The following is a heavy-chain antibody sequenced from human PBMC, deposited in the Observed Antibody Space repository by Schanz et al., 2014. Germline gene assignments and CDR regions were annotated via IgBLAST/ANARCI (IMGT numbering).Heavy chain of an antibody. Sequence: EVQLVESGGGLVQPGGSLRLSCAASGFTFSIYGMSWVRQAPGKGLEWVSRMIGSGSSVFYADSVKGRFTISRDNSKNTLYLQMNSLRAEDTAVYYCAKDHAGSDILTALGNWGQGTLVTVSS. CDR3: AKDHAGSDILTALGN. V-gene: IGHV3-23*04. CDR1: GFTFSIYG. CDR2: MIGSGSSV. J-gene: IGHJ4*02. D-gene: IGHD3-9*01.